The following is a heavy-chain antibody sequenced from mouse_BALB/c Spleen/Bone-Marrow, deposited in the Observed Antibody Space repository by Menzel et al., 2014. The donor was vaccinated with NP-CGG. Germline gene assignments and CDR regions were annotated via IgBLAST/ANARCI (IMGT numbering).Heavy chain of an antibody. CDR2: IYPGNSDT. V-gene: IGHV1-5*01. CDR1: GYTFTSYW. J-gene: IGHJ4*01. Sequence: QSGTVLARPGASVKMSCKASGYTFTSYWMHWVKQRPGQGLEWIGAIYPGNSDTSYNQKFKGKAKLTAVTSTSTAYMELSSLTNEDSAVYYCTVPYGNYVGYYAMDYWGQGTSVTVSS. D-gene: IGHD2-1*01. CDR3: TVPYGNYVGYYAMDY.